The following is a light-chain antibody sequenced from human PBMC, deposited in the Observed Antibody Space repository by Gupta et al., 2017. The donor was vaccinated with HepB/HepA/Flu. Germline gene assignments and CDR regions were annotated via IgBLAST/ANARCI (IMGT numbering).Light chain of an antibody. CDR1: KSVSSY. CDR2: DAS. J-gene: IGKJ4*01. V-gene: IGKV3-11*01. CDR3: QQRSNWPPLT. Sequence: ESVLTQSPATLSFSPGERATLCCRASKSVSSYLAWYQQKPGQAPRLLIYDASNRATGIPARFSGSGSGTDFSLTKSSLEPEDFAVYYCQQRSNWPPLTCGGGTKVEIK.